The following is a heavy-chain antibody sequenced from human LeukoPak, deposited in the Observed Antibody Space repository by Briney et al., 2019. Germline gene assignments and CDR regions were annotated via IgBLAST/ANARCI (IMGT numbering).Heavy chain of an antibody. CDR2: IYYSGST. Sequence: SETLSLTCAVSGYSISSGYYWGWIRQPPGKGLELIGSIYYSGSTYYNPSLKSRVTISVDTSKNQFSLKLSSVTAADTAVYYCARQRYCSSTSCSYGDWFDPWGQGTLVTVSS. J-gene: IGHJ5*02. CDR3: ARQRYCSSTSCSYGDWFDP. V-gene: IGHV4-38-2*01. D-gene: IGHD2-2*01. CDR1: GYSISSGYY.